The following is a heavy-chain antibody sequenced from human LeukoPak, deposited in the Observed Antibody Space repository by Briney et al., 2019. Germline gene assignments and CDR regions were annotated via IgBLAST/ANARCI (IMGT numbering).Heavy chain of an antibody. D-gene: IGHD1-26*01. Sequence: PGGSLRLSCAASGFTFSTYAIHWVRQAPGKGLEWVAIISYDGSNKFYSDSVTGRFTISRDNSKDTLYLQMNTLRADDTAVYYCAKGGHFSWFDPWGQGTLVTVSS. CDR1: GFTFSTYA. CDR2: ISYDGSNK. J-gene: IGHJ5*02. CDR3: AKGGHFSWFDP. V-gene: IGHV3-30-3*01.